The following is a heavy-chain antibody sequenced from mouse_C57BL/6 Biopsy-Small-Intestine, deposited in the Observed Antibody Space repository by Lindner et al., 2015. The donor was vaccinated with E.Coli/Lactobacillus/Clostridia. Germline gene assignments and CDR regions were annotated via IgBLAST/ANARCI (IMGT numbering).Heavy chain of an antibody. Sequence: VQLQESGAELMKPGASVKLSCKATGYTFTGYWIEWVKQRPGHGLEWIGEILPGSGSTNYNEKFKGKATFTADTSSSTAYMQLNSLTSEDSAVYFCARGTRLDFWGQGSTLTVSA. D-gene: IGHD2-14*01. CDR1: GYTFTGYW. CDR3: ARGTRLDF. J-gene: IGHJ2*01. CDR2: ILPGSGST. V-gene: IGHV1-9*01.